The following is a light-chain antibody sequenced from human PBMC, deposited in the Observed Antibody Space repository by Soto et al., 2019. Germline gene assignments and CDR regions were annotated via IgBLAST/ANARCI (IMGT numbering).Light chain of an antibody. V-gene: IGKV1-39*01. CDR1: QSISSY. J-gene: IGKJ1*01. Sequence: DIQMTQSPSSLSASVGDRVTISCRASQSISSYLNWYQQKPGKAPKLLIYAASSLQSGVPSRFGGSGSGTDFTLTISSLHPDDFATYFCQQSYSNPRTFGQGTKVEIK. CDR3: QQSYSNPRT. CDR2: AAS.